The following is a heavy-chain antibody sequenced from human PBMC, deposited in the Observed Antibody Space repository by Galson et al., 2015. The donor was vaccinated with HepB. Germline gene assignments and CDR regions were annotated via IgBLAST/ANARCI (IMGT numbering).Heavy chain of an antibody. Sequence: SLRLSCAASGFTFSSYWMSWVRQAPGKGLEWVANIKQDGSEKYYVGSVKGRFTISRDNAKNSLYLQMNSLRAEDTAVYYCARERITMVRGVIISPGGFDYWGQGTLVTVSS. J-gene: IGHJ4*02. V-gene: IGHV3-7*01. CDR3: ARERITMVRGVIISPGGFDY. D-gene: IGHD3-10*01. CDR1: GFTFSSYW. CDR2: IKQDGSEK.